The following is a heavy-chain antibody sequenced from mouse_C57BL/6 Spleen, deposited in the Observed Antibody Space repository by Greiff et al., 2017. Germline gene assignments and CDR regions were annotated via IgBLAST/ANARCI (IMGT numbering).Heavy chain of an antibody. CDR3: ATPPDRGFAY. J-gene: IGHJ3*01. CDR2: IYPGSGST. CDR1: GYTFTSYW. V-gene: IGHV1-55*01. Sequence: VQLQQPGAELVKPGASVKMSCKASGYTFTSYWITWVKQRPGQGLEWIGDIYPGSGSTNYNEKFKSKATLTVDTSSSTAYLQRSSLTSEDAAVYYCATPPDRGFAYWGQGTLVTVSA.